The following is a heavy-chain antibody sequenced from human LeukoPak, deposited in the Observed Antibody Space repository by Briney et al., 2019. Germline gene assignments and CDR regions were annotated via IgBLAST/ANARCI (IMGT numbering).Heavy chain of an antibody. D-gene: IGHD5-24*01. J-gene: IGHJ4*02. V-gene: IGHV3-7*01. Sequence: GGSLRLSCAASGFTFTTYWMGWVRQAPGKGLEWVANIKQDGSEQYYVDSVKGRFTISRDNAKNSLSLQMNSLRAEDTAVYYCAKDKKRWLQVGALDYWGQGTLVTVSS. CDR2: IKQDGSEQ. CDR3: AKDKKRWLQVGALDY. CDR1: GFTFTTYW.